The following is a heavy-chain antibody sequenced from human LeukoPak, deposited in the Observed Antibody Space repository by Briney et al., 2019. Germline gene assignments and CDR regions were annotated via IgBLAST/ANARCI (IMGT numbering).Heavy chain of an antibody. V-gene: IGHV3-74*01. D-gene: IGHD3-22*01. Sequence: GGSLRLSCAASGFTFSSYWMHLVRQAPGKGLVWVSRINSDGSSTSYADSVKGRFTISRDNAKNTLYLQMNSLRAEDTAVYYCTSDYFDSSGYRYYFNYWGQGTLVTVSS. CDR1: GFTFSSYW. J-gene: IGHJ4*02. CDR3: TSDYFDSSGYRYYFNY. CDR2: INSDGSST.